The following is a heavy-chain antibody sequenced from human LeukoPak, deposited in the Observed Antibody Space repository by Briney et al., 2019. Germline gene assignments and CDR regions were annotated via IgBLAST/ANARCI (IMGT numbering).Heavy chain of an antibody. CDR2: IYTSGST. D-gene: IGHD6-13*01. J-gene: IGHJ6*03. Sequence: SETLSLTCTVSGGSISSYYWSWIRQPAGKGLEWIGRIYTSGSTNYNPSLKSRVTMSVDTSKNQFSLELSSVTAADTAVYYCARGHSSSWYGDYYYYMEVWGKGTTVTVSS. V-gene: IGHV4-4*07. CDR3: ARGHSSSWYGDYYYYMEV. CDR1: GGSISSYY.